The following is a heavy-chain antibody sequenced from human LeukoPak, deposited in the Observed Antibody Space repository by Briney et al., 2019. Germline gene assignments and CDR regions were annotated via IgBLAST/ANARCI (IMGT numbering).Heavy chain of an antibody. J-gene: IGHJ3*02. CDR1: GFTFSSHW. CDR3: ERAIDHGFDN. Sequence: AGGSLRLSCAASGFTFSSHWISWLRQAPGKGLEWVANIDQGGGQRSYPGSVQCRFTISRDNTKYLLYLQMNSQRPEDTAVYSCERAIDHGFDNWGQGTMVTVSS. V-gene: IGHV3-7*01. CDR2: IDQGGGQR.